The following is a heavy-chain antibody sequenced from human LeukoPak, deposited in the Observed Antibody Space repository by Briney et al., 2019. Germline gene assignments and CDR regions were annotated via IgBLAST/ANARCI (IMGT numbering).Heavy chain of an antibody. D-gene: IGHD5-12*01. Sequence: GGSLRLSCAASGFTFNIYAMSWVRQAPGKGLEWVSVISGSGGSTYYADSVKGRFTISRDNSKNTLYLQMNSLRAEDTAVYYCAKSRGYSGYDSTFDYWGQGTLVTVSS. CDR3: AKSRGYSGYDSTFDY. CDR2: ISGSGGST. J-gene: IGHJ4*02. V-gene: IGHV3-23*01. CDR1: GFTFNIYA.